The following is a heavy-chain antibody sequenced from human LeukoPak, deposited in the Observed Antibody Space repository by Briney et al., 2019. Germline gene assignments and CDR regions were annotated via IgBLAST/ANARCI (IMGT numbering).Heavy chain of an antibody. D-gene: IGHD2-15*01. J-gene: IGHJ4*02. CDR3: ARDDCSGGSCFYVY. CDR1: GFTFSSYA. Sequence: GGSLRLSCAASGFTFSSYAMYWVRQAPGKGLEWVAVISYARSNKYYADSVKGRFTISRDNSKNTLYLQMNSLRTEDTAVYYCARDDCSGGSCFYVYWGQGTLVTVSS. V-gene: IGHV3-30-3*01. CDR2: ISYARSNK.